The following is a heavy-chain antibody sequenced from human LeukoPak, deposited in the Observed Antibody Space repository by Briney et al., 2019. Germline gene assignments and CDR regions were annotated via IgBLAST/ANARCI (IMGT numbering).Heavy chain of an antibody. CDR1: VLPQCSHH. D-gene: IGHD3-9*01. Sequence: HRGGSLTLSCALSVLPQCSHHMLGLPPATEKARVGFSDIASSVDTLYPDSVKGRFTISRANAKNSLYLQMNSLRTGDTAVYYCARVLPKYFDFLTGFYYYYGMDVWGQGTTVTVSS. J-gene: IGHJ6*02. CDR3: ARVLPKYFDFLTGFYYYYGMDV. V-gene: IGHV3-13*01. CDR2: IASSVDT.